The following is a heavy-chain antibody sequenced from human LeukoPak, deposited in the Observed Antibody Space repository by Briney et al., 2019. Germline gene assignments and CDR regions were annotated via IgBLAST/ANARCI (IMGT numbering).Heavy chain of an antibody. Sequence: PSETLSLTCAVYGGSFSGYYWSWIRQPPGKGLEWIGEINHSGSTNYNPSLKSRVTISVDTSKNQFSLKLSSVTAADTAVYYCAGVSSSGWYRPDYWGQGTLVTVSS. CDR2: INHSGST. CDR3: AGVSSSGWYRPDY. D-gene: IGHD6-19*01. J-gene: IGHJ4*02. V-gene: IGHV4-34*01. CDR1: GGSFSGYY.